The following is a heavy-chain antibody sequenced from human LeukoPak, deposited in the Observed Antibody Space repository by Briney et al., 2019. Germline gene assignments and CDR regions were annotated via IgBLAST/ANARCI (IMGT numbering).Heavy chain of an antibody. CDR3: ARRSVVTASYDAFDI. Sequence: SETLSLTCTVSGGSISSYYWSWIRRPPGKGLEWIGYIYYSGSTNYNPSLKSRVTISVDTSKNQFSLKLSSVTAADTAVYYCARRSVVTASYDAFDIWGQGTMVTVAS. D-gene: IGHD2-21*02. CDR1: GGSISSYY. V-gene: IGHV4-59*08. J-gene: IGHJ3*02. CDR2: IYYSGST.